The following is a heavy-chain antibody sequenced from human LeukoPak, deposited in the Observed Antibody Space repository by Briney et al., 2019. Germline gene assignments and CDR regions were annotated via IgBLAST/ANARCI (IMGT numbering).Heavy chain of an antibody. J-gene: IGHJ5*02. CDR2: FSSSGSTI. CDR3: ARVAPNWFDP. D-gene: IGHD2-21*01. CDR1: GFTFSDYY. Sequence: GGSLRLSCAASGFTFSDYYMSWIRLAPGKGLEWVSYFSSSGSTINYADSVKGRFTISRDNAKKSLYLQMNSLRAEDTAVYYCARVAPNWFDPWGQGTLVTVSS. V-gene: IGHV3-11*04.